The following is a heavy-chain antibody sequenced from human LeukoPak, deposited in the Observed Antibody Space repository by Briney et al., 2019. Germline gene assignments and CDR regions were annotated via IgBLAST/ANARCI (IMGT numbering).Heavy chain of an antibody. CDR3: ARDSRGVRDGHYFDY. CDR2: IIPILGIA. V-gene: IGHV1-69*04. CDR1: GGTFSSYA. J-gene: IGHJ4*02. D-gene: IGHD5-24*01. Sequence: ASVKVSCKASGGTFSSYAISWVRQAPGQGLEWMGRIIPILGIANYAQKFQGRVTITADKSTSTAYMELSSLRSEDTAVYYCARDSRGVRDGHYFDYWGQGTLVTVSS.